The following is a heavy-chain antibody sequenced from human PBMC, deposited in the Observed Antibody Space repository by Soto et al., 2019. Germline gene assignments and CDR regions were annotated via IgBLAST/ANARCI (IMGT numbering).Heavy chain of an antibody. CDR3: ARAPMVRGVHPLTPEY. D-gene: IGHD3-10*01. CDR2: ISAYNGNT. J-gene: IGHJ4*02. Sequence: ASVKVSCKASGYTFTSYGISWVRQAPGQGLEWMGWISAYNGNTNYAQKLQGRVTMTTDTSTSTAYMELRSLRSDDTAVYYCARAPMVRGVHPLTPEYWGQGTLVTVSS. V-gene: IGHV1-18*01. CDR1: GYTFTSYG.